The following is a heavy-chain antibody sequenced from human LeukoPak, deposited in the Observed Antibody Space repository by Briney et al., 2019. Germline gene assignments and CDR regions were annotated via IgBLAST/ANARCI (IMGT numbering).Heavy chain of an antibody. J-gene: IGHJ4*02. CDR1: GFTFSDYD. V-gene: IGHV3-30*02. CDR3: TKLASASADY. CDR2: IRYDGGNK. Sequence: GGSLRLSCAVSGFTFSDYDMHWVRQAPGKGLEWVAFIRYDGGNKFYRDSVKGRFTISRDNPRNTLYLQMNGLRVEDTAVYYCTKLASASADYWGQGTLVTVSS. D-gene: IGHD3-3*01.